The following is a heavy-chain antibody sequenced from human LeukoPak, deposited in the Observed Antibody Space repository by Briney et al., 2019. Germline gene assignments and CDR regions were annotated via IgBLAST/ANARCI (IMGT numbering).Heavy chain of an antibody. CDR2: INHSGST. V-gene: IGHV4-34*01. D-gene: IGHD3-16*02. Sequence: TPSETLSLTCAVYGGSFSGYYWSWIRQPPGKGLEWIGEINHSGSTNYNPSLKSRVTISVDTSKNQFSLKLSSVTAADTAVYYCARGIRGRYLVYYMDVWGKGTTVTVSS. CDR1: GGSFSGYY. CDR3: ARGIRGRYLVYYMDV. J-gene: IGHJ6*03.